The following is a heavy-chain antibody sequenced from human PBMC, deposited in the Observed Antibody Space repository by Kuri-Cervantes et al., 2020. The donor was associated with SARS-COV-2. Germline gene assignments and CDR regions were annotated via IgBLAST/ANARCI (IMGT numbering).Heavy chain of an antibody. CDR2: ITPNTGAT. CDR3: ARQGGIVVVPAAL. Sequence: GGSLRLSCKASGYTFSAYFLHWVRQAPGQGLEWLGWITPNTGATHYAQSFQGSVTMTSDTSIDTAYLDVSNLRSDDTAVYYCARQGGIVVVPAALWGQGTLVTVSS. D-gene: IGHD2-2*01. V-gene: IGHV1-2*02. CDR1: GYTFSAYF. J-gene: IGHJ4*02.